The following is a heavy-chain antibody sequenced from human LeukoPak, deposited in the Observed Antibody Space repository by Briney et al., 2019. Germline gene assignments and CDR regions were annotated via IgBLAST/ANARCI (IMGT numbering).Heavy chain of an antibody. V-gene: IGHV3-30*18. CDR1: GFTFSSYG. Sequence: GRSLRLSCAASGFTFSSYGMHWVRQAPGKGLEWVAVISYDGSNKYYADPVKGRFTISRDNSKNTLYLQMNSLRAEDTAVYYCAKSRGVVPAAPLGYWGQGTLVTVSS. D-gene: IGHD2-2*01. CDR3: AKSRGVVPAAPLGY. CDR2: ISYDGSNK. J-gene: IGHJ4*02.